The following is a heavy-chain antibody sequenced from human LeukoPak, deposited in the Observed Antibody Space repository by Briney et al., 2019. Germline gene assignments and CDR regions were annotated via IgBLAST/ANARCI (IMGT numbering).Heavy chain of an antibody. CDR3: ARANYGSGSNYLYGMDV. Sequence: GGSLRLSCAASGFSFNSYPMHWVRQAPGKGLEWVAVIWHDGTNKYYADSVRGRFSISRDNSKNTLYLQMNSLRADDTAVYSCARANYGSGSNYLYGMDVWGQGTTVTVSS. CDR2: IWHDGTNK. CDR1: GFSFNSYP. J-gene: IGHJ6*02. V-gene: IGHV3-33*08. D-gene: IGHD3-10*01.